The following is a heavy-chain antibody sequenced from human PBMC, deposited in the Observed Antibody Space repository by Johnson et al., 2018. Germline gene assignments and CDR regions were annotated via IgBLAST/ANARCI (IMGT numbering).Heavy chain of an antibody. CDR2: ISDDGSNK. J-gene: IGHJ2*01. V-gene: IGHV3-30*03. D-gene: IGHD4-23*01. CDR3: AREKGKGRYFDL. Sequence: QVQLVQSGGGLVQPGGSLRLSCAASGFTFSSYGMHWVRQAPGKGLEWVAVISDDGSNKYDVDSVKGRFTTSRDNSENTLYLQMNSLRAEETAVYYCAREKGKGRYFDLWGRGTLVTVSS. CDR1: GFTFSSYG.